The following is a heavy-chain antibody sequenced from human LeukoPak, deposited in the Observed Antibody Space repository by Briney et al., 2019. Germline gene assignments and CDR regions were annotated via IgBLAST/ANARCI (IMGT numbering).Heavy chain of an antibody. CDR1: GGSINSSGYY. J-gene: IGHJ4*02. V-gene: IGHV4-39*02. Sequence: PSETLSLTCTVSGGSINSSGYYWGWIRQPPGKGLEWVGGVYYTGSTFYNPSLKSRVTTSVDTSKNHFSLNLSSVTAADTAVYYCARHRGRYYDSGSYYYFDYWGQGTLVTVSS. CDR3: ARHRGRYYDSGSYYYFDY. CDR2: VYYTGST. D-gene: IGHD3-10*01.